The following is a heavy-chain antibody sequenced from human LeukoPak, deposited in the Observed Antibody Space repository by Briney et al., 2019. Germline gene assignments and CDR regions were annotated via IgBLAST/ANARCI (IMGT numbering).Heavy chain of an antibody. V-gene: IGHV3-9*01. D-gene: IGHD6-13*01. CDR2: INWKSNNI. CDR3: ARDRAGYFYAMDV. CDR1: GFTFGDYA. Sequence: PGRSLRLSCAASGFTFGDYAMHWVRQAPGKGLEWVSGINWKSNNIGYADSVKGRFTISRDNAKNPLYLQMNSLRTEDTALYYCARDRAGYFYAMDVWGQGTSVTVSS. J-gene: IGHJ6*02.